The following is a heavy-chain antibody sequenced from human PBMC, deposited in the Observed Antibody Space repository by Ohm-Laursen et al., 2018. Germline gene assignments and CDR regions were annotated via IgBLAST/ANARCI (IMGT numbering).Heavy chain of an antibody. D-gene: IGHD3-22*01. CDR3: ARENYYDSSCYYDVDY. CDR2: ISAYNGNT. J-gene: IGHJ4*02. V-gene: IGHV1-18*01. CDR1: GYTFTSYG. Sequence: SVKVSCKVSGYTFTSYGISWVRQAPGQGLEWMGWISAYNGNTNYAQKLQGRVTMTTDTSTSTAYMELRSLRSDDTAVYYCARENYYDSSCYYDVDYWGQGTLVTVSS.